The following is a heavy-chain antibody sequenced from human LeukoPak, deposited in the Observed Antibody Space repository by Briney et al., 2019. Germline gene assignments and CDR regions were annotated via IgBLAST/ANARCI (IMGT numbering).Heavy chain of an antibody. CDR3: ARSPYGSGSYFDY. CDR2: ISSSSSTI. D-gene: IGHD3-10*01. J-gene: IGHJ4*02. Sequence: GGSLRLXCAASGFTFSSYSMNWVRQAPGKGLEWVSYISSSSSTIYYADSVKGRFTISRDNAKNSLYLQMNSLRAEDTAVYYCARSPYGSGSYFDYWGQGTLVTVSS. V-gene: IGHV3-48*01. CDR1: GFTFSSYS.